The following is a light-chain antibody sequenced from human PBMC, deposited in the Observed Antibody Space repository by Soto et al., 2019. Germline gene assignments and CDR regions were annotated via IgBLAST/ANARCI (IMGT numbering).Light chain of an antibody. CDR3: HHYWGMWT. Sequence: DIQMTQSPSTLSASVGDRVTITCRASQSISNRLAWYQQKPGKAPKVLIYDASSLESGVPSRFSGSGSGTDFILTIRSLHAYAFATYWCHHYWGMWTFGQGTRVEIK. CDR1: QSISNR. V-gene: IGKV1-5*01. CDR2: DAS. J-gene: IGKJ1*01.